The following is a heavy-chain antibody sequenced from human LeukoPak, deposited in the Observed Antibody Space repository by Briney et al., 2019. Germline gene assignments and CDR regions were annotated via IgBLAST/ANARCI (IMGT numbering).Heavy chain of an antibody. D-gene: IGHD6-13*01. CDR2: INPNSGGT. CDR3: ARGNSSSWSDYFDY. CDR1: GYTFTGYY. J-gene: IGHJ4*02. V-gene: IGHV1-2*02. Sequence: ASVTVSCTASGYTFTGYYMHWVRQAPGQGLEWMGWINPNSGGTNYAQKFQGRVTMTRDTSISTAYMELSRLRSDDTAVYYCARGNSSSWSDYFDYWGQGTLVTVSS.